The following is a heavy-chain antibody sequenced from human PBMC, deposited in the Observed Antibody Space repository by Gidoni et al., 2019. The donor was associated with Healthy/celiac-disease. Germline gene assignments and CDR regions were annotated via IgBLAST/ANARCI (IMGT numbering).Heavy chain of an antibody. CDR3: ARHTVAGTYTMSAIDY. J-gene: IGHJ4*02. V-gene: IGHV4-39*01. CDR1: GGPISSSSYY. Sequence: QLQLQESGPGLVKPSETLSLTYTVSGGPISSSSYYGGWIRQPPGKGLEWIGRIYYSGSPYYNPSLKSRVTISVDTSKNQFSLKLSSVTAADTAVYYCARHTVAGTYTMSAIDYWGQGTLVTVSS. D-gene: IGHD6-19*01. CDR2: IYYSGSP.